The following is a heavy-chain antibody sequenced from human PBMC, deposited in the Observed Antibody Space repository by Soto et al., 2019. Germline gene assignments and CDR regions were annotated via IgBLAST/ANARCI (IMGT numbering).Heavy chain of an antibody. J-gene: IGHJ4*02. CDR2: IHHTWNT. CDR1: GGSISTNNW. Sequence: QVQLQESCPGLVKPSGTLSLTCAVSGGSISTNNWWHWVRQSPGKGLEWIGEIHHTWNTNYRPSLKSRVTMSLDQSKNQFSLSLTSVTAADTALYYCARERGAGTFQGFDYWGQGILVTVS. D-gene: IGHD6-19*01. CDR3: ARERGAGTFQGFDY. V-gene: IGHV4-4*02.